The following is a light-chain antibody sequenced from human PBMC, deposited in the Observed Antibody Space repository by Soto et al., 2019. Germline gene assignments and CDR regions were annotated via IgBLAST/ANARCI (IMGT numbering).Light chain of an antibody. V-gene: IGLV2-8*01. J-gene: IGLJ1*01. Sequence: QSALTQPPSASGSPGQSVTISCTGTSSDVGGYNYVSWYQQHPGKAPKLMIYEVSKRPSGVPVRFSGSKSGNTASLTVSGLQAEDEADYYCSSYAGSNNRYVFGTGTKLTVL. CDR2: EVS. CDR3: SSYAGSNNRYV. CDR1: SSDVGGYNY.